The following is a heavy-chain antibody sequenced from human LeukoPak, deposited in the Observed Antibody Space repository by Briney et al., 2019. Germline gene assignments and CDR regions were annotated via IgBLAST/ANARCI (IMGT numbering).Heavy chain of an antibody. J-gene: IGHJ4*02. D-gene: IGHD6-25*01. Sequence: GRSLRLSCAASGFTFSSYAMHWVRQAPGKGLEWVAVISYDGSNKYYADSVKGRFTISRDNSKNALYLQMNSLRAEDTAVYYCAKTRTFIAAAPREVGFWGQGTLVTVSS. CDR2: ISYDGSNK. V-gene: IGHV3-30-3*02. CDR1: GFTFSSYA. CDR3: AKTRTFIAAAPREVGF.